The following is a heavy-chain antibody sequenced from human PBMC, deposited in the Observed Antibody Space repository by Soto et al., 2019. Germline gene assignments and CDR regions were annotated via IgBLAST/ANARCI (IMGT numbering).Heavy chain of an antibody. CDR1: GGAISGRSNY. Sequence: PSETLSLTCNVSGGAISGRSNYWGWIRQPPGKGLEYIGSIYSGGSTYYNPSLKSRVTLSVDTSQNRFFLRLTSVTAADTAVYYCARRHSATWLFDYWGQGTLVTVSS. CDR2: IYSGGST. J-gene: IGHJ4*02. CDR3: ARRHSATWLFDY. V-gene: IGHV4-39*01. D-gene: IGHD2-15*01.